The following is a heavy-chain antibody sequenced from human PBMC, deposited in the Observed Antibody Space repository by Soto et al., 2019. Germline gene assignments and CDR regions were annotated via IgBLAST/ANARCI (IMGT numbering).Heavy chain of an antibody. J-gene: IGHJ6*02. CDR3: ARCIQQDYYYGMDV. CDR2: ISADNSNT. Sequence: ASVKVSCKASGYTFYSHSISWVRQAPGQGLEWMGRISADNSNTKYAQKFRGRVTMTTDTSTSTVYMELRDLRSDDTAVYYCARCIQQDYYYGMDVWGQGTTVTVSS. V-gene: IGHV1-18*01. CDR1: GYTFYSHS. D-gene: IGHD5-18*01.